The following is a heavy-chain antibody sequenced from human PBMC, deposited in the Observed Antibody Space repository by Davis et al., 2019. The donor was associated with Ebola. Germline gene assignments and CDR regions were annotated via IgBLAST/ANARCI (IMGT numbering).Heavy chain of an antibody. Sequence: PGGSLRLSCAASGFTFTSFWMTWVRQAPGKGLEWVAHIKQDGSQKYYVDSVTGRFTISRDNAQTSGSLQMNSLRVEETGIYYCVRGAGWQRLDNWGQGTLVTVSS. V-gene: IGHV3-7*04. CDR3: VRGAGWQRLDN. J-gene: IGHJ1*01. D-gene: IGHD2-15*01. CDR2: IKQDGSQK. CDR1: GFTFTSFW.